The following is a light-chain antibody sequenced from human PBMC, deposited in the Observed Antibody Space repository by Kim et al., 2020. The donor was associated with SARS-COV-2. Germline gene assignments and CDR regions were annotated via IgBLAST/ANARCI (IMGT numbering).Light chain of an antibody. CDR1: SGYSNYK. CDR2: VGTGGIVG. V-gene: IGLV9-49*01. CDR3: GADHGSGSGYV. J-gene: IGLJ1*01. Sequence: TLTGTLSSGYSNYKVDWYQQRPGKGPRFVMRVGTGGIVGSKGDGIPDRFSVLGSGLNRYLTIKNIQEEDESDYHCGADHGSGSGYVFGTGTKVTVL.